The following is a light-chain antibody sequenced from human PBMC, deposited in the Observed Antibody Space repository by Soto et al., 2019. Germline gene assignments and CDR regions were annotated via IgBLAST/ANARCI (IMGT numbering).Light chain of an antibody. J-gene: IGLJ1*01. CDR2: DVT. Sequence: QSALTQPASVSGSPGQSITISCTGTGSDVGGYDYVSWYQQYPGKAPKLVIYDVTNRPSGVSNRFSGSKSGNTAALIFFGLQAEDEADYYCCSYTSSGTYVFGTGTKLTVL. CDR1: GSDVGGYDY. V-gene: IGLV2-14*03. CDR3: CSYTSSGTYV.